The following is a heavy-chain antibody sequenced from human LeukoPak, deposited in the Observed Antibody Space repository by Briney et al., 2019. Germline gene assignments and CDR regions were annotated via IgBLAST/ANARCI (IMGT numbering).Heavy chain of an antibody. CDR2: INPNSGGT. CDR3: ARGEGIAAAEGE. CDR1: GYTFTGYY. V-gene: IGHV1-2*02. D-gene: IGHD6-13*01. J-gene: IGHJ4*02. Sequence: ASVKVSCKASGYTFTGYYMHWVRQAPGQGLEWMGWINPNSGGTNYAQKFQGRVTMTRDTSISIAYMELSRLRSDDTAVYYCARGEGIAAAEGEWGQGTLVTVSS.